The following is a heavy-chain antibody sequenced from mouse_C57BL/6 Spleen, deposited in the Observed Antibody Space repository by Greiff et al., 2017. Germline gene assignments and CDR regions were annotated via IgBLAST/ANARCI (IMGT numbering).Heavy chain of an antibody. V-gene: IGHV1-69*01. Sequence: VQLQQPGAELVMPGASVKLSCKASGYTFTSYWMHWVKQRPGQGLEWIGEIDPSDSYTNYNQKFKGKSTLTVAKSSSTAYMQLSSLTSEDSAVYYCARSAVVPMDYWGQGTSVTVSS. J-gene: IGHJ4*01. CDR3: ARSAVVPMDY. CDR1: GYTFTSYW. D-gene: IGHD1-1*01. CDR2: IDPSDSYT.